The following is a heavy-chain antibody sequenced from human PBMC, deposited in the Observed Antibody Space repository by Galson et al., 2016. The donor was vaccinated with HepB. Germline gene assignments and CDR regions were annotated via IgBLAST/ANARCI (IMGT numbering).Heavy chain of an antibody. CDR1: GFIFSSYA. D-gene: IGHD5-12*01. CDR3: AKDWGVATTTHFDY. CDR2: LSGSDGST. V-gene: IGHV3-23*01. Sequence: SLRLSCAASGFIFSSYAMSWVRQAPGKGLEWVSGLSGSDGSTYYADSVKGRFTTSRDNSKNTLYLQMNSLRAEDTAVYYCAKDWGVATTTHFDYWGQGILVNVSS. J-gene: IGHJ4*02.